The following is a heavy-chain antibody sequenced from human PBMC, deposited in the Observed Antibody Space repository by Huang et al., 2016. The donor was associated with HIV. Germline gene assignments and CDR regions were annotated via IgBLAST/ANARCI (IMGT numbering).Heavy chain of an antibody. J-gene: IGHJ5*02. CDR1: GFSFDSFA. Sequence: DVQLVESGGGLVKPGGSLRLSCAASGFSFDSFAMHWVRQARGKGLGWVSSITASSSVKDYAFALTGRFTVSRDNAKNSLYLQMNSLRPEDTAVYYCVRENYGSGSTLHWFDPWGQGTLVTVSS. CDR3: VRENYGSGSTLHWFDP. V-gene: IGHV3-21*01. CDR2: ITASSSVK. D-gene: IGHD3-10*01.